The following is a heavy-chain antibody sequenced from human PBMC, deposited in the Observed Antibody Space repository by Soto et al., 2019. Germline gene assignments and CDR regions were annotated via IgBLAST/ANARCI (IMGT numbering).Heavy chain of an antibody. J-gene: IGHJ4*02. CDR3: LVVNGASSYYFDY. Sequence: VASVKVSCKASGGTFSSYAISWVRQAPGQGLEWMGGIIPIFGTANYAQKFQGRVTITADESTSTAYMELSSLRSEDTAVYYCLVVNGASSYYFDYWGQGTLVTVSS. CDR1: GGTFSSYA. V-gene: IGHV1-69*13. D-gene: IGHD3-10*01. CDR2: IIPIFGTA.